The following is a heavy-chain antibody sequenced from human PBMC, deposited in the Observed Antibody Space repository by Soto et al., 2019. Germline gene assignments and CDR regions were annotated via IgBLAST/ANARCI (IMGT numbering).Heavy chain of an antibody. V-gene: IGHV3-30*18. CDR1: GFTFSSYG. CDR2: ISYDGSNK. D-gene: IGHD6-6*01. J-gene: IGHJ4*02. CDR3: AKGSSSVFLVDY. Sequence: PGGSLRLSCAASGFTFSSYGMHWVRQAPGKGLEWVAVISYDGSNKYYADSVKGRFTISRDNSKNTLYLQMNSLRAEDTAVYYCAKGSSSVFLVDYWGQGTLVTVS.